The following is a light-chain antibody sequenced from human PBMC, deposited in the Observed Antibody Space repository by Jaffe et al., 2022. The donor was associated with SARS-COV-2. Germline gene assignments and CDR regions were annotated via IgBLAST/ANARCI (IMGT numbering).Light chain of an antibody. V-gene: IGKV4-1*01. Sequence: DIVMTQSPDSLDVSLGERATINCKSSQNVLSSSNNKNSLAWYQQKPGQPPKLLIYWASTRESGVPDRFSGSASGTDFTLTISSLQAEDVAVYYCQQYYSSPHTFGQGTKLEIK. CDR3: QQYYSSPHT. CDR1: QNVLSSSNNKNS. J-gene: IGKJ2*01. CDR2: WAS.